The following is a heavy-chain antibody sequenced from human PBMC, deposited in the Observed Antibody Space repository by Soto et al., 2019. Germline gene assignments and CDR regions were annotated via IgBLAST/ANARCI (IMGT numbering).Heavy chain of an antibody. Sequence: PGGSLRLSCAASGFTFSSYWMSWVRQAPGKGLEWVANIKQDGSEKYYVDSVKGRFTISRDNAKNSLYLQMNSLRAEDTAVYYCARAPSGYDFTGGLYYYYYYMDVWGKGTTVTVSS. D-gene: IGHD5-12*01. CDR1: GFTFSSYW. CDR3: ARAPSGYDFTGGLYYYYYYMDV. J-gene: IGHJ6*03. CDR2: IKQDGSEK. V-gene: IGHV3-7*01.